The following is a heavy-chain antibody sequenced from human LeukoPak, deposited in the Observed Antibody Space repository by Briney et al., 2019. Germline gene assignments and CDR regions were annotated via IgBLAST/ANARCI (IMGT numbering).Heavy chain of an antibody. CDR1: GYTFTSFP. V-gene: IGHV1-3*01. D-gene: IGHD5-12*01. J-gene: IGHJ4*02. CDR2: INAGNGNT. Sequence: ASVKVSCKASGYTFTSFPLHWVRQAPGQSLEWMGWINAGNGNTKYSRKFQDRATIIRDTSATTAYMELSSLRSEDTAVYYCARDGGYDGDEPREMDYWGQGTLVTVPS. CDR3: ARDGGYDGDEPREMDY.